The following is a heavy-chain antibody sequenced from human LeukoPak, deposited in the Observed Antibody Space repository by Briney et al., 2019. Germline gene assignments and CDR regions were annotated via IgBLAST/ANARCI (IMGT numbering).Heavy chain of an antibody. D-gene: IGHD3-3*01. Sequence: GGSLRLSCAASGFTFSSYWMHWVRQAPGKGLVWVSRINSDGSSTSYADSVKGRFTISRDNAKNSLYLQMNSLRAEDTAVYYCARKDYDFWSGYALDYWGQGTLVTVSS. CDR3: ARKDYDFWSGYALDY. CDR2: INSDGSST. V-gene: IGHV3-74*01. J-gene: IGHJ4*02. CDR1: GFTFSSYW.